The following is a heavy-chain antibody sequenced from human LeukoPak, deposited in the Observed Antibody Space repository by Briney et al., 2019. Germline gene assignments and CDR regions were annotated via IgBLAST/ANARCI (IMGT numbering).Heavy chain of an antibody. CDR2: ISSSSDYI. D-gene: IGHD4/OR15-4a*01. J-gene: IGHJ5*02. CDR1: GFTFSSST. Sequence: GGSLRLSCAASGFTFSSSTMNWVRRAPGQGLEWVSCISSSSDYIYYADSVKGRFTISRDNAKNSLYLQMNSLRAEDTAVYYCVRIPNSANFPNWFDPWGQGTLVTVSS. V-gene: IGHV3-21*01. CDR3: VRIPNSANFPNWFDP.